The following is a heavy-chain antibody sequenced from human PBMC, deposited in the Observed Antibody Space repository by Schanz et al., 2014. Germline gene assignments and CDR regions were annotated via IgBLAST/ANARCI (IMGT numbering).Heavy chain of an antibody. CDR2: IKQDGSEK. Sequence: EVQLLESGGGLVQPGGSLILSCSVSGFSLNTYGIHWFRQPAGKGLEWVANIKQDGSEKYYVDAVKGRFTISRDNAKNSLFLQMNSLRVEDTAVYYCARLPVGYGSGIWDVWGRGTTVTVSS. CDR1: GFSLNTYG. D-gene: IGHD3-10*01. CDR3: ARLPVGYGSGIWDV. J-gene: IGHJ6*02. V-gene: IGHV3-7*01.